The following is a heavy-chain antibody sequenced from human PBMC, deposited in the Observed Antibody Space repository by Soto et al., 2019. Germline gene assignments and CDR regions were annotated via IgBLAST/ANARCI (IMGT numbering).Heavy chain of an antibody. Sequence: SETLSLTCAVYGGSFSGYYWSWIRQPPGKGLEWIGEINHSGSTNYNPSLKSRVTISVDTSKNQFSQKLSSVTAADTAVYYCARAPGYDFWSTNWFDPWGQGTLVTVSS. CDR2: INHSGST. CDR1: GGSFSGYY. V-gene: IGHV4-34*01. D-gene: IGHD3-3*01. CDR3: ARAPGYDFWSTNWFDP. J-gene: IGHJ5*02.